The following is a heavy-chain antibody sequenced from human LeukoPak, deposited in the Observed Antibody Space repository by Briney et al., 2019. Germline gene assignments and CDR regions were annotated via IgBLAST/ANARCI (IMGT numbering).Heavy chain of an antibody. CDR2: IYYRGST. D-gene: IGHD6-13*01. V-gene: IGHV4-59*01. Sequence: SETLSLTCTVSGGSISIYYWTWIRQPPGKGLEWIGYIYYRGSTNYNPSLKSRVTISVDTSKNQFSLKLSSVTAADTAVYYCARGVSFFDYWGQGTLVTVSS. CDR3: ARGVSFFDY. J-gene: IGHJ4*02. CDR1: GGSISIYY.